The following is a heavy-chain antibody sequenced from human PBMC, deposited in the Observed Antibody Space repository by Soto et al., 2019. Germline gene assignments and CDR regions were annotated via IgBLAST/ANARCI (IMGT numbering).Heavy chain of an antibody. CDR1: GYTFTTYE. CDR2: MNPNSGNT. J-gene: IGHJ6*02. CDR3: ARTYSGSTYGRDV. D-gene: IGHD1-26*01. Sequence: QVQLVQSGAEVKKPGASVKVSCKASGYTFTTYEINWVRQATGQGLEWMGWMNPNSGNTAYAQKFRGRVTMTRNTSVRRAYTELRRLSSEDTVVYCWARTYSGSTYGRDVWGQGTTVTVSS. V-gene: IGHV1-8*01.